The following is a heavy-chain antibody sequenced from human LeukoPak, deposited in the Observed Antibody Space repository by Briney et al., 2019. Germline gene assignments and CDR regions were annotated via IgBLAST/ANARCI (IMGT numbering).Heavy chain of an antibody. CDR1: GGTFSSYA. D-gene: IGHD2-15*01. J-gene: IGHJ6*03. CDR2: IIPIFGTA. CDR3: ARGPSFRYCSGGSCYPVYYYYYMDV. V-gene: IGHV1-69*05. Sequence: ASVKVSCKASGGTFSSYAISWVRQAPGQGLEWMGGIIPIFGTANYAQKFQGRVTITTDESTSTAYMELSSLRSEDTAVYYCARGPSFRYCSGGSCYPVYYYYYMDVWGKGTTVTVSS.